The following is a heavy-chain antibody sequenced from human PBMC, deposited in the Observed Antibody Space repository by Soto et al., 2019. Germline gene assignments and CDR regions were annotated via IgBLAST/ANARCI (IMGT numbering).Heavy chain of an antibody. D-gene: IGHD2-2*01. Sequence: QVPGRGLEWVGRIDPRASYTSYSPSFQGHVTISADKSISAVYLQWGSLKASDTAMYYCARLYCSSSTCDSWFDPWGQGTLVTVSS. V-gene: IGHV5-10-1*01. J-gene: IGHJ5*02. CDR3: ARLYCSSSTCDSWFDP. CDR2: IDPRASYT.